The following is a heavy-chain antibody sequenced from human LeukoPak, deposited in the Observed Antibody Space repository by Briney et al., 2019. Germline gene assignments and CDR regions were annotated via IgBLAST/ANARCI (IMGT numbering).Heavy chain of an antibody. J-gene: IGHJ6*02. CDR3: ARDGATLGVVTAYYYYYYGMDV. CDR1: GYTFTSYG. D-gene: IGHD3-3*01. CDR2: ISAYNGNT. Sequence: ASVKVSCTASGYTFTSYGISWVRQAPGQGLEWMGWISAYNGNTNYAQKLQGRVTMTTDTSTSTAYMELRSLRSDDTAVYYCARDGATLGVVTAYYYYYYGMDVWGQGTTVTVSS. V-gene: IGHV1-18*01.